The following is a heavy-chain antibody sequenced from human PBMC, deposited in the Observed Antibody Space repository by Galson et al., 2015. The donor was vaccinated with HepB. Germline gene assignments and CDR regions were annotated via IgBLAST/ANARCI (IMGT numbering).Heavy chain of an antibody. V-gene: IGHV1-69*01. Sequence: ASGYTFTGYYMHWVRQAPGQGLEWMGGIIPIFGTANYAQKFQGRVTITADESTSTAYMELSSLRSEDTAVYYCARDSVQWKVVTATPEPWFDPWGQGALVTVSS. CDR3: ARDSVQWKVVTATPEPWFDP. CDR1: GYTFTGYY. J-gene: IGHJ5*02. CDR2: IIPIFGTA. D-gene: IGHD2-21*02.